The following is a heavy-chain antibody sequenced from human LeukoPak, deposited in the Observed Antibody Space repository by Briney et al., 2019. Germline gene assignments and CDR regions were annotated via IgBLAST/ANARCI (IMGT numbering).Heavy chain of an antibody. Sequence: SETLSLTCTVSGGSISSSSYFWVWIRQPPGKGLEWIGSIYYSGSTYYNPSLKSRVTMSVDTSKNQFSLKMTSVTAADTAVYYCARIVAAVGGDYWGQGTLVTVSS. D-gene: IGHD6-13*01. V-gene: IGHV4-39*07. CDR2: IYYSGST. CDR3: ARIVAAVGGDY. J-gene: IGHJ4*02. CDR1: GGSISSSSYF.